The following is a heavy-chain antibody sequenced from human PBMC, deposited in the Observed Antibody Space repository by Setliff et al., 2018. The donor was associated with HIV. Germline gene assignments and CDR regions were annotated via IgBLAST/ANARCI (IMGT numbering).Heavy chain of an antibody. CDR2: IYHSGST. Sequence: KPSETLSLTCAVSGGSIRSGNWWTWVRQSPGKGLEWIGEIYHSGSTNYSPSLKSRVTISLDKSKNQFSLKLSSVTAADTAVYYCARPYYDSSDYSWVDAFDIWG. CDR3: ARPYYDSSDYSWVDAFDI. D-gene: IGHD3-22*01. CDR1: GGSIRSGNW. J-gene: IGHJ3*02. V-gene: IGHV4-4*02.